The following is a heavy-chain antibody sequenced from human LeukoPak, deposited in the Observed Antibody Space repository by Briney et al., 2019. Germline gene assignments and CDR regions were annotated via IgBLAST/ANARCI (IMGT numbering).Heavy chain of an antibody. D-gene: IGHD2-8*01. V-gene: IGHV1-18*01. Sequence: ASVKVSCETSGYTFTTYPINWVRQAPGQGLEWMGWITTYNGDTNYAQNLQGRVTMTADTSTSTAYMELRSLRPDDTAVYYCALISYCTTATCYYLDYWGQGTLVTVSS. J-gene: IGHJ4*02. CDR3: ALISYCTTATCYYLDY. CDR2: ITTYNGDT. CDR1: GYTFTTYP.